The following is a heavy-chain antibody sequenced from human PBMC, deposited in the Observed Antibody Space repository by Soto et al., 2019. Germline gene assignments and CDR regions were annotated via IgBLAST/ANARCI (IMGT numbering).Heavy chain of an antibody. J-gene: IGHJ6*02. V-gene: IGHV3-30*18. D-gene: IGHD3-10*01. CDR2: ISYDGSNK. Sequence: GGSLRLSCAASGFTFSSYGMHWVRQAPGKGLEWVAVISYDGSNKYYADSVKGRFTISRDNSKNTLYLQMNSLRAEDTAVYYCAKENMVRGAIYYYYGMDVWGQGTTGTVS. CDR3: AKENMVRGAIYYYYGMDV. CDR1: GFTFSSYG.